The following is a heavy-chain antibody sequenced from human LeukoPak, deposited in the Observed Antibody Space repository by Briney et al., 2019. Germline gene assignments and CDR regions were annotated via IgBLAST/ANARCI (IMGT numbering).Heavy chain of an antibody. CDR3: ARVFSSSWYWLDP. D-gene: IGHD6-13*01. Sequence: ASVKVSCKASGYTFTSYGISWVRQAPGQGLEWMGGIIPMSGTVNNAQKFQGRVTITADKSTSTAYMELSSLRSEDTAVYYCARVFSSSWYWLDPWGQGTLVTVSS. V-gene: IGHV1-69*06. CDR2: IIPMSGTV. J-gene: IGHJ5*02. CDR1: GYTFTSYG.